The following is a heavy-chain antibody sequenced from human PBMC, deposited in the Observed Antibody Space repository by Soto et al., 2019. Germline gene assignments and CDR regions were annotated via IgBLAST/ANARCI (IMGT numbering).Heavy chain of an antibody. V-gene: IGHV1-69*08. CDR1: GGTFSSYT. CDR2: IIPILGKA. J-gene: IGHJ6*02. D-gene: IGHD3-10*01. Sequence: QVQLVQSGAEVKKPGSSVKVSCKASGGTFSSYTISWVRQAPGQGLEWMGRIIPILGKANYAQKFQGRVTITADKSTSPPYMELSSLRSEDTAVYYCARGRYIAYGSGRHYYYGMDVWGQGTTVTVSS. CDR3: ARGRYIAYGSGRHYYYGMDV.